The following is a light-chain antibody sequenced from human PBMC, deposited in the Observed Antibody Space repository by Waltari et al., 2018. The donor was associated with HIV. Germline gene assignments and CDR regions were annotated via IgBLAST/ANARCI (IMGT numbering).Light chain of an antibody. V-gene: IGLV2-14*01. J-gene: IGLJ2*01. CDR1: SSDVGGYNY. Sequence: QSALTQPASVSGSPGQSITISCTGTSSDVGGYNYVSWYQQHPGKAPKLMIYDVSNRPSGVSSRCSGSKSGDTASLTISGLQAEDEGDYYCSSYTSSSTIVFGGGTKLTVL. CDR3: SSYTSSSTIV. CDR2: DVS.